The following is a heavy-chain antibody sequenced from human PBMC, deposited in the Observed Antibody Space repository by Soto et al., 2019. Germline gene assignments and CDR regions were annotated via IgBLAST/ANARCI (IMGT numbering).Heavy chain of an antibody. D-gene: IGHD3-10*01. V-gene: IGHV3-11*01. CDR1: GLTFSDCY. J-gene: IGHJ6*02. CDR3: ARVRFGEWGYAMDV. CDR2: ISSSGSSI. Sequence: QVQLVESWGGLVKPGGSLRLSCAASGLTFSDCYMNWIRQAPGKGLEWVSYISSSGSSINYAGSVKGRVTTSRDNAKDSLYLEMNSLRAEDTAMYYCARVRFGEWGYAMDVWGQGTTVTVSS.